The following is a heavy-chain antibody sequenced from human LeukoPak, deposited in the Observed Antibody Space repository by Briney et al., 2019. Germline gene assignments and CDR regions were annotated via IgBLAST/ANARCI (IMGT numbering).Heavy chain of an antibody. CDR3: ARRKQLVEAFDY. D-gene: IGHD6-6*01. CDR2: IYYGGST. J-gene: IGHJ4*02. V-gene: IGHV4-39*07. Sequence: SETLSLTCTVSGGSVSSSHYWGWIRQPPGKGLEWIGSIYYGGSTYYNASLRSRVTTSVDTSKNQFSLKLSSVTAADTAVYYCARRKQLVEAFDYWGQGTLVTVSS. CDR1: GGSVSSSHY.